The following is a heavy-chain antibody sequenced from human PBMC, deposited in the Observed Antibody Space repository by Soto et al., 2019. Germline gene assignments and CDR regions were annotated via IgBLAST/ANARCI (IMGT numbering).Heavy chain of an antibody. CDR1: GGTFSSYA. D-gene: IGHD5-18*01. CDR3: ARGYSYGWDYYYYGMDV. Sequence: SVKVSCRASGGTFSSYAISWVRQAPGQGLEWMGGIIPIFGTANYAQKFQGRVTITAEESTSTAYMELSSLRSEDTAVYYCARGYSYGWDYYYYGMDVWGQGTTVTLSS. V-gene: IGHV1-69*13. J-gene: IGHJ6*02. CDR2: IIPIFGTA.